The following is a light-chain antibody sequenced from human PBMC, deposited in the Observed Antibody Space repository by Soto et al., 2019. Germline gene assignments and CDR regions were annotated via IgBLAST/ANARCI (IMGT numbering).Light chain of an antibody. J-gene: IGKJ5*01. V-gene: IGKV3-15*01. CDR3: QEYNNWPTIN. CDR2: GAS. Sequence: EIFMAQAPCSLCGSAVEGATLSCRASQSVSSNLAWYQQKPGQAHRLLIYGASNRATGIPDRFSGSGSGTEFTLTMSRLQYEDFAVYYCQEYNNWPTINVGQGTRLEI. CDR1: QSVSSN.